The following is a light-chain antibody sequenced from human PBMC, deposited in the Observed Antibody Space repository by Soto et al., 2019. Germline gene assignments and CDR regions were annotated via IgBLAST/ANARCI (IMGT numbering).Light chain of an antibody. CDR3: CSYAGSVDHYV. J-gene: IGLJ1*01. CDR1: RSDVGGYNL. CDR2: EVS. Sequence: QSVLTQPASVSGSPGQSITISCTGTRSDVGGYNLVSWYQHHPRKAPKLVIYEVSERPSGVSYRFSGSKSGNTASLTISGLQAWDEADYYCCSYAGSVDHYVFGTGTKLTVL. V-gene: IGLV2-23*02.